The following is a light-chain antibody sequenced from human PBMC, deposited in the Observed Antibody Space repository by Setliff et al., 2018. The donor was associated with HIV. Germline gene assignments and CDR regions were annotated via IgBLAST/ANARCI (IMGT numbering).Light chain of an antibody. J-gene: IGLJ1*01. CDR1: SSDVGSYNR. CDR3: SSYTSISTYV. CDR2: EVN. Sequence: QSALTQPPSVSGSPGQSVTISCTGTSSDVGSYNRASWYQQPPGTAPKLMIYEVNNRPSGVPDRFSGSKSGNTASLTISGLQAEDEADYYCSSYTSISTYVFGTGTKGTVL. V-gene: IGLV2-18*02.